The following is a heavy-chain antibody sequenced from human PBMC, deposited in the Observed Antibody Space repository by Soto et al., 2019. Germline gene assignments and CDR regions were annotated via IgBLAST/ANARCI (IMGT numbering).Heavy chain of an antibody. CDR1: VFSLSTTGVG. V-gene: IGHV2-5*04. Sequence: QITLKESGPTLVKPTQTLTLTCTFSVFSLSTTGVGLGSIRQPPGKVLECLELIYWHDDKRYSASLRVRLTISEYTSKNRVVLTITNMDSVDRATYQFILSRCGGDCLQSYASHYCYGMDVWGQGTTVTVSS. CDR3: ILSRCGGDCLQSYASHYCYGMDV. D-gene: IGHD2-21*02. J-gene: IGHJ6*02. CDR2: IYWHDDK.